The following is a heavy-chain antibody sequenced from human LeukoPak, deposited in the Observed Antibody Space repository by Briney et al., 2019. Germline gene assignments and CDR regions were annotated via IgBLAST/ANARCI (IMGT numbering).Heavy chain of an antibody. CDR2: INPDGIKR. Sequence: PGGSLRLSCAVSGLTFSSSWMDWVRQAPGKGLEWVASINPDGIKRYSADSVKGRFTISRDNSKNTLYLQMNSLRAEDTAIYYCAKANTHWELYDYWGQGTLVTVSS. CDR3: AKANTHWELYDY. V-gene: IGHV3-7*03. D-gene: IGHD4-23*01. J-gene: IGHJ4*02. CDR1: GLTFSSSW.